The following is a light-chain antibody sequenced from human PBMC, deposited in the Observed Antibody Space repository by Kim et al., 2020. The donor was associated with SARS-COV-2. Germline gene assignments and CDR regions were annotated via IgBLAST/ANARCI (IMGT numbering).Light chain of an antibody. CDR2: GAS. J-gene: IGKJ4*01. Sequence: SPGDSAPLSCRASQSVSSNLAWYQQKPGQAHRILIYGASTRATGIPARFSGSGSGTEFTLTISSLQSEDFAVYYCQQYNNWPPLTFGGGTKVDIK. CDR3: QQYNNWPPLT. CDR1: QSVSSN. V-gene: IGKV3-15*01.